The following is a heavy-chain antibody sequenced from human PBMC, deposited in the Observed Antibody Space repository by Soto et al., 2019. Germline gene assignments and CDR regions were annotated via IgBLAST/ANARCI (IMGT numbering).Heavy chain of an antibody. J-gene: IGHJ1*01. Sequence: QVQLVQSGAEVKKPGASVKVSCRTSGYTFTTYGLSWVRQAPGQGLEWMGWISTYNGDTRYAQKFQGRVTMTTDTSTPTAYMELMSLKSDDTAVYYCARAQPYGPYCSSDTCYPPGDEYFHHWGQVTLVTVSS. V-gene: IGHV1-18*01. CDR2: ISTYNGDT. CDR1: GYTFTTYG. CDR3: ARAQPYGPYCSSDTCYPPGDEYFHH. D-gene: IGHD2-2*01.